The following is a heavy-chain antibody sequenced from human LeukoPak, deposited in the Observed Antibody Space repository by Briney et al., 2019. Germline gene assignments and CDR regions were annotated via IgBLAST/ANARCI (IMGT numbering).Heavy chain of an antibody. CDR3: ARDPFCGTSCYTPEYFQH. V-gene: IGHV3-7*01. J-gene: IGHJ1*01. Sequence: GGSLRLSCAASGFTFSSYWMSWVRQAPGKGLEWVANIKQDGSGKYYVDSVKGRFTISRDNAKNSLYLQMNSLRAEDTAVYYCARDPFCGTSCYTPEYFQHWGQGTLVTVSS. CDR2: IKQDGSGK. D-gene: IGHD2-2*02. CDR1: GFTFSSYW.